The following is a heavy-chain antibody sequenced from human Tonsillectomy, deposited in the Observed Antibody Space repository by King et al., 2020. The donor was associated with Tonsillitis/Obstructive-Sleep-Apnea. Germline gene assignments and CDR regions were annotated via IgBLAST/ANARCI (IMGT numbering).Heavy chain of an antibody. CDR1: GGSFSGNY. Sequence: VQLQQWGAGLLKPSETLSLTCAVHGGSFSGNYWTWIRQPPGKGLEWIGEINHSGGTKYNPSLKGRATISVDTPKSQFSLMLNSVTAAETAVYYCARVGNCSSTGCFDYWGQGTLVTVSS. CDR3: ARVGNCSSTGCFDY. V-gene: IGHV4-34*01. J-gene: IGHJ4*02. D-gene: IGHD2-2*03. CDR2: INHSGGT.